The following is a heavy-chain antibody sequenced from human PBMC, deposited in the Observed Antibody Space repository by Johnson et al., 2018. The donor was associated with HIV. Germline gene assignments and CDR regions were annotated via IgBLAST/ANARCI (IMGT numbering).Heavy chain of an antibody. CDR2: ISYDGSNK. D-gene: IGHD5-18*01. J-gene: IGHJ3*02. CDR3: AKDGNEWVAWIQLWAPAFDI. CDR1: GFTFSSYG. V-gene: IGHV3-30*18. Sequence: QEQLVESGGGLVQPGRSLRLSCAASGFTFSSYGMHWVRQAPGKGLEWVAVISYDGSNKYYADSVKGRFTISRDNSKNTVYLQMNSLRAEDTAVYYCAKDGNEWVAWIQLWAPAFDIWGQGTMVTVSS.